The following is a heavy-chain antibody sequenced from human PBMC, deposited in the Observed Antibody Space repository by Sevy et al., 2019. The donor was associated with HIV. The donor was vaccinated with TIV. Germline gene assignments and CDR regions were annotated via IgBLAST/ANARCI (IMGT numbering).Heavy chain of an antibody. CDR2: INVYNGDT. J-gene: IGHJ5*02. V-gene: IGHV1-18*04. Sequence: ASVKVSCKASGYTFTNYGISWVRQAPGQGLEWMGWINVYNGDTVYAQKVQGRVTVTTDTSTSTAYMELRSLRPDDTAVYYCARGLYSSSWEAWFDPWGQGTLVTVSS. CDR3: ARGLYSSSWEAWFDP. CDR1: GYTFTNYG. D-gene: IGHD6-13*01.